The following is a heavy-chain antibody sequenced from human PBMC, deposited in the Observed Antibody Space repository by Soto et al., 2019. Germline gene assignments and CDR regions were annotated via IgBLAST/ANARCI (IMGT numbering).Heavy chain of an antibody. CDR2: ISAYNGNT. D-gene: IGHD3-22*01. J-gene: IGHJ3*02. CDR3: ARDTPYYYDSSGWAAFDI. CDR1: GYTFTSYG. Sequence: ASVKVSCKASGYTFTSYGISWVRQAPGQGLEWMGWISAYNGNTNYAQELQGRVTMTTDTSTSTAYMELRSLRSDDTAVYYCARDTPYYYDSSGWAAFDIWGQGTMVTVSS. V-gene: IGHV1-18*04.